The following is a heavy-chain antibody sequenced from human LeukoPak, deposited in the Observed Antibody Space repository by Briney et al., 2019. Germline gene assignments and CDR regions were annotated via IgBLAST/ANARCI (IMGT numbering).Heavy chain of an antibody. V-gene: IGHV3-53*04. D-gene: IGHD3-22*01. Sequence: GGSLRLSCEASGVTTSNYYMSWVRQAPGKGLEWVSVIYSGDNTYYADSVKGRFTISRHNAKNTLYLQMNSLRAEDTAVYYCARIYYDYHFDYWGQGTLVTVSS. CDR3: ARIYYDYHFDY. J-gene: IGHJ4*02. CDR2: IYSGDNT. CDR1: GVTTSNYY.